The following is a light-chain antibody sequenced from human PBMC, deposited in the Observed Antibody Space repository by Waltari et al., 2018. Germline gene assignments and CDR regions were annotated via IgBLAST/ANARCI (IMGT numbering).Light chain of an antibody. Sequence: SYVLTQPPSVSVAPGKTARITCGGNNIGSKSVHWYQQKPGQAPVLVIYYDSDRTSGFPERLSGSNSGDKATLTVSRVEAGDEADYYCQVWDSSSDHRVFGGGTKLTVL. CDR3: QVWDSSSDHRV. CDR2: YDS. J-gene: IGLJ3*02. CDR1: NIGSKS. V-gene: IGLV3-21*04.